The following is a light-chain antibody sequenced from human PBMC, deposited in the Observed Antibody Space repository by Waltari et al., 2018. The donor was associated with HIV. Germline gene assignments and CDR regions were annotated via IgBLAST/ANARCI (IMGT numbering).Light chain of an antibody. CDR3: ATWDASLRGVV. CDR1: LSNIGNNY. J-gene: IGLJ2*01. Sequence: QSVLTQSPSVSAAPGQMVTISCSGSLSNIGNNYVSWYQHFPGAAPKLLIYDNNPRPAGIPDRFAASKSGTSVTLGITGLQTGDEADYYCATWDASLRGVVFGGGTKLTVL. V-gene: IGLV1-51*01. CDR2: DNN.